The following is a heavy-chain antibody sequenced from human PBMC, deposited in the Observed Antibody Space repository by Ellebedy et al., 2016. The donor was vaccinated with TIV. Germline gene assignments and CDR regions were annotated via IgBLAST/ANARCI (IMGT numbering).Heavy chain of an antibody. J-gene: IGHJ4*02. Sequence: AASVKVSCKASGYTFTGYYMHWVRQPPGQGLAWMGWINPNSGGTNYAQKFQGTVTMTRDTSISTAYMELSRLRSDDTAVYYCARVYGSGSFARYWGQGTLVTVSS. CDR1: GYTFTGYY. CDR2: INPNSGGT. V-gene: IGHV1-2*02. D-gene: IGHD3-10*01. CDR3: ARVYGSGSFARY.